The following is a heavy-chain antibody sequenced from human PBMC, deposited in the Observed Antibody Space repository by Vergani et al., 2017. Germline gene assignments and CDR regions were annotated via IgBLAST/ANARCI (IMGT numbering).Heavy chain of an antibody. D-gene: IGHD5-12*01. CDR2: ISGSGGST. J-gene: IGHJ6*02. CDR3: AKANPRNSGYDYLYYYHAMDV. V-gene: IGHV3-23*01. CDR1: GFTFNHYA. Sequence: EVQLLESGGDLVQPGGSLRLSCAASGFTFNHYAMNWVRQAPRKGLEWVSGISGSGGSTYYAGSVKGRFTISRDSSKNTLYLQMNRLSAGDTAVYYCAKANPRNSGYDYLYYYHAMDVWGQGTTVTVSS.